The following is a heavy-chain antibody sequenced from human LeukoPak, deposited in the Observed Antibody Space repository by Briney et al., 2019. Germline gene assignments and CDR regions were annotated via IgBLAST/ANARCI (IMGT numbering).Heavy chain of an antibody. V-gene: IGHV4-34*01. CDR2: INQSGST. J-gene: IGHJ4*01. Sequence: SETLSLTCAVYGGSFSGYYWSWIRQPPGKGLEWIGEINQSGSTKYNPSFESRVTISVDTSKNQLSLKLRSVTAADTAVYYCAXXXXXGXXXXXXXXXXXXXXXXXXXXXXXXXXXXY. CDR1: GGSFSGYY. CDR3: AXXXXXGXXXXXXXXXXXXXXXXXXXXXXXXXXXXY.